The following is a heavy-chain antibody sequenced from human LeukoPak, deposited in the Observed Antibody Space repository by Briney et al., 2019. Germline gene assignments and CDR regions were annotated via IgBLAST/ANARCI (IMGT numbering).Heavy chain of an antibody. Sequence: SVKVSCKASGFTFTSSAMQWVRQARGQRLEWIGWIVVGSGNTNYAQKFQERVTITRDMSTSTAYLELSSLRSEDTAVYYCAAVALTPRIAVAGGYWGQGTLVTVSS. V-gene: IGHV1-58*02. CDR3: AAVALTPRIAVAGGY. CDR2: IVVGSGNT. CDR1: GFTFTSSA. D-gene: IGHD6-19*01. J-gene: IGHJ4*02.